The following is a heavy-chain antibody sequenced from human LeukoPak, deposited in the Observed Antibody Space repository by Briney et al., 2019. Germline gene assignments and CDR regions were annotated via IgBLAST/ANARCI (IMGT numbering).Heavy chain of an antibody. D-gene: IGHD6-6*01. CDR1: GYTFTGYY. V-gene: IGHV1-2*06. CDR2: INPNSGGT. Sequence: ASVKVSCKASGYTFTGYYMHWVRQAPGQGLEWMGRINPNSGGTNYAQKFQGRVTMTRDTSISTAYMELSRLRSDDTAVYYCATPLASSSCLRYWGQGTLVTVSS. CDR3: ATPLASSSCLRY. J-gene: IGHJ4*02.